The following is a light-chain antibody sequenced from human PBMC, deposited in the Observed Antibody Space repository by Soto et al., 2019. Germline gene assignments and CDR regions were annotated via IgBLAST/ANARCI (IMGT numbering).Light chain of an antibody. CDR1: QSISSW. J-gene: IGKJ5*01. CDR2: DAS. V-gene: IGKV1-5*01. CDR3: KQYNSYSIT. Sequence: DIQMTQSPSTLSASVGDSVTITCRASQSISSWLAWYQQKPRKAPKVLIYDASSLESGVPSRCSGSGSGTEFTLTISSLQPDDFATYYCKQYNSYSITVGQGTRLEIK.